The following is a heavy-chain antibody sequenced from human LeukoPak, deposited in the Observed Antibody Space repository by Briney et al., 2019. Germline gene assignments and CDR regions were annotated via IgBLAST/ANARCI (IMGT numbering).Heavy chain of an antibody. CDR2: IYHSGST. J-gene: IGHJ5*02. D-gene: IGHD1-7*01. CDR3: ARGPLTGTTSGFDP. Sequence: PSETLSLTCAVSGGSISSGGYSWSWIRQPPGKGLEWIGYIYHSGSTYYNPSLKSRVTISVDRSKNQFSLKLSSVTAADTAVYYCARGPLTGTTSGFDPWGQGTLVTVSS. CDR1: GGSISSGGYS. V-gene: IGHV4-30-2*01.